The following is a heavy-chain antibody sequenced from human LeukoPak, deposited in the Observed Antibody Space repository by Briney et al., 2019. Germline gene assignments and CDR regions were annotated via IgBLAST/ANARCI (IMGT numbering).Heavy chain of an antibody. CDR2: IYYRGST. Sequence: SETLSLTCTVSGGSIIGYYWSWIRQPPGKGLEWIASIYYRGSTNNNPSLKSRITVSLDTSKNQFSLKLSSVTAADTAVYYCARHRGSNLNRSFDFWGQGTLVTVSS. J-gene: IGHJ4*02. D-gene: IGHD1-14*01. CDR1: GGSIIGYY. CDR3: ARHRGSNLNRSFDF. V-gene: IGHV4-59*08.